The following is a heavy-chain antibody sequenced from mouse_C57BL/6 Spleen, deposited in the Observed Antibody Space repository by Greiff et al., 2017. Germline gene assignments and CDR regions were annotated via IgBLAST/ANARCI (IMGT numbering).Heavy chain of an antibody. CDR1: GYTFTSYW. Sequence: QVQLQQPGAELVMPGASVKLSCKASGYTFTSYWMHWVKQRPGQGLEWIGEIDTSDSYTNYNQKFKGKSTLTVDKSSSTAYMQLSSLTSEDSAVYYCARGRDGYAMDHWGQGTSVTVSS. J-gene: IGHJ4*01. D-gene: IGHD3-3*01. CDR3: ARGRDGYAMDH. V-gene: IGHV1-69*01. CDR2: IDTSDSYT.